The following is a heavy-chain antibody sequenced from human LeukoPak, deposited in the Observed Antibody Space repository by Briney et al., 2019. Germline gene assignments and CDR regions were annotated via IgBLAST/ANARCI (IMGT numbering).Heavy chain of an antibody. CDR1: GFTFSSYA. D-gene: IGHD5-12*01. Sequence: GRSLRLSCAASGFTFSSYAMSWVRQAPGKGLEWVSAISGSGGSTYYADSVKGRFTISRDNSKNTLYLQMNSLRAEDTAVYYCTIVATTASYNWFDPWGQGTLVTVSS. CDR2: ISGSGGST. J-gene: IGHJ5*02. V-gene: IGHV3-23*01. CDR3: TIVATTASYNWFDP.